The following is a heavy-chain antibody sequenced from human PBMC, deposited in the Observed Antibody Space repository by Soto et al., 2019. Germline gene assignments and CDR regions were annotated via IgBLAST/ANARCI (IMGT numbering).Heavy chain of an antibody. Sequence: EAQLVESGGGLLQPGGSLRLSCAVSGSTFSNDWMHWVRQAPGKGLVWVSHINSDGSSTNYAYFVKGRFTIARDNAKNTVYLQMNSLRAEDTAVYYCARDRSYSLDVWGQGTTVTVSS. V-gene: IGHV3-74*01. J-gene: IGHJ6*02. CDR3: ARDRSYSLDV. CDR2: INSDGSST. CDR1: GSTFSNDW.